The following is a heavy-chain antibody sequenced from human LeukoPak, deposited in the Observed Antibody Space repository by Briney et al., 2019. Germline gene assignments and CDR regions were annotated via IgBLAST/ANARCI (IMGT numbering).Heavy chain of an antibody. Sequence: SETLSLTCTVSGGSISSSRYYWGWIRQPPGEGLEWIGSIDYSGRTYYNPSLKSRVTVSVDTPKNQFSLKLSSVTAADTAVYYCARDREGFNKDFDYWGQGILVTVSP. CDR3: ARDREGFNKDFDY. CDR1: GGSISSSRYY. CDR2: IDYSGRT. V-gene: IGHV4-39*07. J-gene: IGHJ4*02.